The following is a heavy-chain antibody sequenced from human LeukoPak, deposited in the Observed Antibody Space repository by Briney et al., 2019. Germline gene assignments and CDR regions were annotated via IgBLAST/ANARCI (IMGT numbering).Heavy chain of an antibody. CDR2: IYFSRST. Sequence: SETLSLTYTVSGGSVSSGIEYWSWIRQPPGKGLEWIRYIYFSRSTNYHPSHKSRVTISVDTSKNQFSLKLSSVTAADTAVYYCARGGVGATDDFDYWGQGTLVTVSS. V-gene: IGHV4-61*01. J-gene: IGHJ4*02. CDR3: ARGGVGATDDFDY. CDR1: GGSVSSGIEY. D-gene: IGHD1-26*01.